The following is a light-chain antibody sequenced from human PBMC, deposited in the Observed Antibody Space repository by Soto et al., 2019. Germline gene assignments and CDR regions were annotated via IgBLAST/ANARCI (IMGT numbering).Light chain of an antibody. Sequence: EIVMTQSPATLSVSPGERATLSCRASQSVSRNLAWYQQKPGQAPRLLIYGASTRATGIPARFSGSGSGTEFTLTISSLQSEEFAVYYCQQYNNWPLYTFGQGTKLEIK. CDR3: QQYNNWPLYT. J-gene: IGKJ2*01. V-gene: IGKV3-15*01. CDR1: QSVSRN. CDR2: GAS.